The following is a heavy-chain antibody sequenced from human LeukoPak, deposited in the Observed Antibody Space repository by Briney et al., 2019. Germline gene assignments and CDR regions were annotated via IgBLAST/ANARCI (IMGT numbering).Heavy chain of an antibody. D-gene: IGHD2-21*01. CDR1: GFSLSGDW. CDR2: IKEDGGES. J-gene: IGHJ4*02. CDR3: ARPVNRLFLF. Sequence: GGSLRLSCVGSGFSLSGDWMTWVRQAPGTGLEWVANIKEDGGESYYVDSVRGRFTISRDNAKNSLYLQMNNLRAEDTAVYFCARPVNRLFLFWGPGTLVTVSS. V-gene: IGHV3-7*01.